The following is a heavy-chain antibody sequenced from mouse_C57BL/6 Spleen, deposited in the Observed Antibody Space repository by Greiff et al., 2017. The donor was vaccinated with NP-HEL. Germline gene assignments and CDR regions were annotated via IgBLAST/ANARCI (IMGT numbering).Heavy chain of an antibody. CDR2: IDPSDSYT. CDR3: ARSQLGPLDY. CDR1: GYTFTSYW. Sequence: QVQLQQPGAELVMPGASVKLSCKASGYTFTSYWMHWVKQRPGQGLEWIGEIDPSDSYTNYNQKFKGKSTLTVDKSSSTAYMQLSSLTSEDSAVYYCARSQLGPLDYWGQGTTLTVSS. D-gene: IGHD4-1*02. J-gene: IGHJ2*01. V-gene: IGHV1-69*01.